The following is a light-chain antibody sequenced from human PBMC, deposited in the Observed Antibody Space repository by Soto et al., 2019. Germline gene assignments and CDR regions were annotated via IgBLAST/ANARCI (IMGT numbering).Light chain of an antibody. CDR3: QQYGSSPTWT. J-gene: IGKJ1*01. CDR1: QSVTSNY. Sequence: ERVLTQSPGTLSLSRGERATLSCRASQSVTSNYLAWYQQKPGQAPRLLIYGASTRATGIPDRFSGSGSGTEFNLTISRLEPEDSAVYYCQQYGSSPTWTFGQGTKVDIK. CDR2: GAS. V-gene: IGKV3-20*01.